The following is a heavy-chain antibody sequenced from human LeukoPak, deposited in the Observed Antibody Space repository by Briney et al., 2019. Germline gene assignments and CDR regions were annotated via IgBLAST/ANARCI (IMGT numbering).Heavy chain of an antibody. J-gene: IGHJ5*02. D-gene: IGHD4-11*01. CDR2: IIPIFGTA. V-gene: IGHV1-69*06. CDR3: AMTTVTTRNWFDP. CDR1: GGTFSSYA. Sequence: ASVKVSCKASGGTFSSYAISWVRQAPGQGLEWMGGIIPIFGTANYAQKFQGRVTITADKSTSTAYMELSSLRSEDTAVYYCAMTTVTTRNWFDPWGQGTLVTVSS.